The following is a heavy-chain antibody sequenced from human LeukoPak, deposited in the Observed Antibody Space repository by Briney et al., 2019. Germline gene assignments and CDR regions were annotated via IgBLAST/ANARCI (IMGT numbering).Heavy chain of an antibody. J-gene: IGHJ4*02. Sequence: SVKVSCKASGGTFSSYTISWVRQAPGQGLEWMGRIIPILGIANYAQKFQGRVTITADKSTSTAYMELGSLRSEDTAVYYCARAGDSSGYWAPFDYWGQGTLVTVSS. V-gene: IGHV1-69*02. CDR1: GGTFSSYT. D-gene: IGHD3-22*01. CDR2: IIPILGIA. CDR3: ARAGDSSGYWAPFDY.